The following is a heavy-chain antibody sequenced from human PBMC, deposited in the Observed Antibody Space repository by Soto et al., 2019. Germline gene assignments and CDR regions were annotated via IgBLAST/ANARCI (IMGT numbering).Heavy chain of an antibody. V-gene: IGHV1-18*01. Sequence: GASVKVSCKASGYTFTSYGISWVRQAPGQGLEWMGWISANDGNTNYAQKFQGRVTMTRDTSTSTVYMELSSLRSEDTAVYYCARDPFPGIFGVVIMSYYYYGMDVWGQGTTVTVSS. D-gene: IGHD3-3*01. CDR2: ISANDGNT. CDR3: ARDPFPGIFGVVIMSYYYYGMDV. J-gene: IGHJ6*02. CDR1: GYTFTSYG.